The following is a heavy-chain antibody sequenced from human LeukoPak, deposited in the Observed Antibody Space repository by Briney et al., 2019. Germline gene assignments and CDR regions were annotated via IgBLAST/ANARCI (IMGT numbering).Heavy chain of an antibody. J-gene: IGHJ4*02. Sequence: SETLSLTCAVYGGSFSGYYWSWLRQPAGKGLEWIGRIYTSGNTNYNPSLKSRVTISLDMSKNQFSLMLNSVTAADTAVYYCARDHSYGYVDYWGQGTLVTVSS. CDR2: IYTSGNT. D-gene: IGHD5-18*01. CDR1: GGSFSGYY. CDR3: ARDHSYGYVDY. V-gene: IGHV4-4*07.